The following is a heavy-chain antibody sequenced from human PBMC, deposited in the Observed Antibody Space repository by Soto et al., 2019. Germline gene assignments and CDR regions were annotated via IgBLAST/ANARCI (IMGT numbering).Heavy chain of an antibody. J-gene: IGHJ6*02. Sequence: PGGSLRVSCAASGFTFSSYGMHWVRQAPGKGLEWVAVISYDGSNKYYADSVKGRFTISRDNSKNTLYLQMNSLRAEDTAVYYCAKAGAATPYYYYYFYGMDVWGQGTTVTVSS. CDR1: GFTFSSYG. V-gene: IGHV3-30*18. CDR2: ISYDGSNK. D-gene: IGHD3-22*01. CDR3: AKAGAATPYYYYYFYGMDV.